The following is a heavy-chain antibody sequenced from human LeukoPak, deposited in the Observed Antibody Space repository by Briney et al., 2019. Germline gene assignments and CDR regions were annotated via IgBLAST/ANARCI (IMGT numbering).Heavy chain of an antibody. CDR2: IYYSGST. Sequence: GSLRLSCAASGFTFSSYSMNWVRQPPGKGLEWIGYIYYSGSTNYNPSLKSRVTISVDTSKNQFSLKLSSVTAADTAVYYCARDYGTTEDRYWFDPWGQGTLVTVSS. J-gene: IGHJ5*02. V-gene: IGHV4-59*01. D-gene: IGHD4-17*01. CDR3: ARDYGTTEDRYWFDP. CDR1: GFTFSSYS.